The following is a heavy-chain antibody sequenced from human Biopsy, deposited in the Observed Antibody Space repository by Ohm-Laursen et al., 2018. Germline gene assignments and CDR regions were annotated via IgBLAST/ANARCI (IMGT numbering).Heavy chain of an antibody. V-gene: IGHV1-69*04. Sequence: SVKVSCKASGDTFSRSAFFWVRQAPGQGLVYLGRIIPIVGITNHAQTFQGRITLNADKSTFMVYMELSRLRSDDTAIYYCARGGSGSGYYGMDVWGQGATVSVSS. CDR3: ARGGSGSGYYGMDV. CDR2: IIPIVGIT. CDR1: GDTFSRSA. J-gene: IGHJ6*02. D-gene: IGHD3-10*01.